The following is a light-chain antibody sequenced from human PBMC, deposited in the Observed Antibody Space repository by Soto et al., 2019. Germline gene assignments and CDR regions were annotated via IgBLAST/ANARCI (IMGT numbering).Light chain of an antibody. CDR3: SSYTSSSTYV. V-gene: IGLV2-14*01. J-gene: IGLJ1*01. CDR2: EVS. CDR1: SSDVGGYNY. Sequence: QSALTQPASVSGSPGQSITISCTGTSSDVGGYNYVSWYQQHPGKAPKLMIYEVSNRPSGVSNRFSGSKSGNTASLTISGLQAEDDADYYCSSYTSSSTYVFGTGTKLIVL.